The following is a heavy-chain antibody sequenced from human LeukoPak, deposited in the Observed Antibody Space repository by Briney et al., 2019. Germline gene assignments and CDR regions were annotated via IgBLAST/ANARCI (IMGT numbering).Heavy chain of an antibody. V-gene: IGHV4-61*02. Sequence: PSETLSLTCTVSGGSISSSSHYWGWIRQPAGKGLEWIGRIYTSGSTNYNPSLKSRVTMSVDTSKNQFSLKLSSVTAADTAVYYCAREGSSQLTRDAFDIWGQGTMVTVSS. CDR1: GGSISSSSHY. D-gene: IGHD6-13*01. J-gene: IGHJ3*02. CDR2: IYTSGST. CDR3: AREGSSQLTRDAFDI.